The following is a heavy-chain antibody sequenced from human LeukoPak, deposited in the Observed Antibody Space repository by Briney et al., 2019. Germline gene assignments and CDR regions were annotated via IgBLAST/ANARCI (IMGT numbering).Heavy chain of an antibody. V-gene: IGHV3-9*01. CDR3: AKDPGVWGSGPFDY. CDR1: GFTFSSYG. D-gene: IGHD3-16*01. CDR2: ISWNSGSI. J-gene: IGHJ4*02. Sequence: GGSLRLSCAASGFTFSSYGLNWVRQAPGKGLEWVSVISWNSGSIGYADSVKGRFTISRDNAKNSLYLQMNSLRAEDTALYYCAKDPGVWGSGPFDYWGQGTLVTVSS.